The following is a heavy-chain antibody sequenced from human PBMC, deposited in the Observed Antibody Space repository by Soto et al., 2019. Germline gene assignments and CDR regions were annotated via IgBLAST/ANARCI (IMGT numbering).Heavy chain of an antibody. CDR2: ISYDGSNK. D-gene: IGHD3-22*01. Sequence: GGSLRLSCAASGFTFSSYGIHWVRQAPGKGLEWVAVISYDGSNKYYRDSVKGRFTISRDNSKNTLYLQMNSLRVEDTAVYYCARDGHDSDGYAYWGQGTLVTVSS. CDR1: GFTFSSYG. V-gene: IGHV3-30*03. J-gene: IGHJ4*02. CDR3: ARDGHDSDGYAY.